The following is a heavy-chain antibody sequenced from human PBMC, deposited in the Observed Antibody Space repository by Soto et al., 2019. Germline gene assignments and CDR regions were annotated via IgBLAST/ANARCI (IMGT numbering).Heavy chain of an antibody. CDR2: IWYDGSNK. D-gene: IGHD3-10*01. CDR3: AREEGYYYGSGSYGY. V-gene: IGHV3-33*01. CDR1: GFTFSSYG. Sequence: QVQLVESGGGVVQPGRSLRLSCAASGFTFSSYGMHWVRQAPGKGLEWVAVIWYDGSNKYYADSVKGRFTISRDNSKNPLYLQMNSLRAEDTAVYYCAREEGYYYGSGSYGYWGQGTLVTVSS. J-gene: IGHJ4*02.